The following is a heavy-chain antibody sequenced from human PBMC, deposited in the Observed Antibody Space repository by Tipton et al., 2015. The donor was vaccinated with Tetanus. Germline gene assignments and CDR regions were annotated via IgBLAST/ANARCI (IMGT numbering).Heavy chain of an antibody. D-gene: IGHD4-17*01. CDR3: ARGEGYKGNGDYVGCGGH. CDR2: ITRSGGYV. Sequence: SLRLSCAASGFTFDTYSMNWVRQAPGKGLEWVSSITRSGGYVYYADSVKGRFTISRDNAKNSLYLQMNNLRVEDTAVYFCARGEGYKGNGDYVGCGGHWGQGTLVTVSS. J-gene: IGHJ4*02. CDR1: GFTFDTYS. V-gene: IGHV3-21*01.